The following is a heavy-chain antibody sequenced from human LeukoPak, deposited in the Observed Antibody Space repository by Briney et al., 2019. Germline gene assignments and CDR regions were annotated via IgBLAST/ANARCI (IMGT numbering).Heavy chain of an antibody. J-gene: IGHJ4*02. CDR3: ARGVAAAGGGEFDY. CDR1: GGSFSGYY. CDR2: INHSGST. D-gene: IGHD6-13*01. Sequence: SETLSLTCAVYGGSFSGYYGSWIRQPPGKGLEWIGEINHSGSTNYNPSLKSRVTISVDTSKNQFSLKLSSVTAADTAVYYCARGVAAAGGGEFDYRGQGTLVTVSS. V-gene: IGHV4-34*01.